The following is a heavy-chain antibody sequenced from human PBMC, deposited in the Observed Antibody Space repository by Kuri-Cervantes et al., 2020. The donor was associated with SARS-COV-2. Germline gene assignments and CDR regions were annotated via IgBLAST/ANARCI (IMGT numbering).Heavy chain of an antibody. CDR2: IYHSGST. CDR3: ARRGLILLPRGYYMDV. Sequence: SQTLSLTCAVSGYSISSGYYWGWIRQPPGKGLEWIGSIYHSGSTYYNPSLKSRVTISVDTSGKEFSLKLTSVTAADTAVYYCARRGLILLPRGYYMDVWGKGTTVTVSS. D-gene: IGHD2-15*01. V-gene: IGHV4-38-2*01. CDR1: GYSISSGYY. J-gene: IGHJ6*03.